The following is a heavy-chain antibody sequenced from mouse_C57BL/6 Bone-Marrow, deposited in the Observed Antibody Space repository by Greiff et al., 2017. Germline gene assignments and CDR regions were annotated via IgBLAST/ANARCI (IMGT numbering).Heavy chain of an antibody. CDR3: ARAGTTVDYFDY. V-gene: IGHV1-4*01. D-gene: IGHD1-1*01. Sequence: VMLVESGAELARPGASVKMSCKASGYTFTSYTMHWVKQRPGQGLEWIGYINPSSGYTKYNQKFKDKATLTADKSSSTAYMQLSSLTSEDSAVYYCARAGTTVDYFDYWGQGTTLTVSS. J-gene: IGHJ2*01. CDR1: GYTFTSYT. CDR2: INPSSGYT.